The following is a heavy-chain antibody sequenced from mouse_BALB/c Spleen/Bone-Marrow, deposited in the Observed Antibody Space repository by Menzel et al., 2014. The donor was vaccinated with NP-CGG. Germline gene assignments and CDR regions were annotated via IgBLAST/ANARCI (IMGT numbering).Heavy chain of an antibody. J-gene: IGHJ2*01. V-gene: IGHV14-3*02. CDR2: IDPANGNT. CDR3: ASYVYGYYFDY. D-gene: IGHD1-1*01. Sequence: EVQLVESGAELVKPGASVKLSCTASGFNIKDTYMHWVQQRPEQGLEWIGRIDPANGNTKYDPKFQGKATITADTSSNTAYLQLSSLTSEDTAVYYCASYVYGYYFDYWGQGTTLTVSS. CDR1: GFNIKDTY.